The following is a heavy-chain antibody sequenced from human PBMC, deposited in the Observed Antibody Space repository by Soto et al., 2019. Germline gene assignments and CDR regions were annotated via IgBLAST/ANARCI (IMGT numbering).Heavy chain of an antibody. J-gene: IGHJ6*02. Sequence: SETLSLTCTVSGGSINNYSWSWLRQPPGKGLEWIGFINDDGSTNYNASLKSRVTMSVDTSENQFSLKLSSVTAADAAVYYCARLLTMVRGYGMDVWGQGTTVTVSS. CDR1: GGSINNYS. CDR3: ARLLTMVRGYGMDV. CDR2: INDDGST. V-gene: IGHV4-59*01. D-gene: IGHD3-10*01.